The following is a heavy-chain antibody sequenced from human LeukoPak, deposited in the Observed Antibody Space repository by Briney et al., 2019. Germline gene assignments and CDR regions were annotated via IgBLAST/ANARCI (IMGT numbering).Heavy chain of an antibody. D-gene: IGHD3-9*01. CDR1: GYTFTGYY. Sequence: ASVKVSCKASGYTFTGYYMHWVRQAPGQGLEWMGWINPNSGGTNYAQKFQGRVTITADESTSTAYMELSSLRSEDTAVYYCANSILTGEKYYYYYMDVWGKGTTVTISS. V-gene: IGHV1-2*02. CDR3: ANSILTGEKYYYYYMDV. J-gene: IGHJ6*03. CDR2: INPNSGGT.